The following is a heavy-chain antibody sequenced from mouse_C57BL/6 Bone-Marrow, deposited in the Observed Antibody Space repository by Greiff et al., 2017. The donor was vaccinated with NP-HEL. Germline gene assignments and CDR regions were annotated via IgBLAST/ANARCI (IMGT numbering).Heavy chain of an antibody. CDR1: GYTFTSYW. CDR3: ARGEAQDY. J-gene: IGHJ2*01. V-gene: IGHV1-52*01. CDR2: IDPSDSVT. Sequence: VQLQQPGAELVRPGSSVKLSCKASGYTFTSYWMHWVKQRPIQGLEWIGNIDPSDSVTHYNQKFKDKATLTVDKSSSTAYMQLSNQTAEDAAVYYCARGEAQDYWGQGTTLTVSS.